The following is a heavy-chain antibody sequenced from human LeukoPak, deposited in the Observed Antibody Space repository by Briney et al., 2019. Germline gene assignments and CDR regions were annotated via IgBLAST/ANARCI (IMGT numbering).Heavy chain of an antibody. V-gene: IGHV4-4*07. CDR2: IYSSGST. CDR1: GVSINSRY. Sequence: SETLSLTCIVSGVSINSRYWGWVRQPAGKGLEWIGHIYSSGSTYYNPSLKSRVTISVDTSTNHFYLKLTSVTAADTALYYCARRWTGKNTFDIWGQGTMVTVSS. D-gene: IGHD3/OR15-3a*01. CDR3: ARRWTGKNTFDI. J-gene: IGHJ3*02.